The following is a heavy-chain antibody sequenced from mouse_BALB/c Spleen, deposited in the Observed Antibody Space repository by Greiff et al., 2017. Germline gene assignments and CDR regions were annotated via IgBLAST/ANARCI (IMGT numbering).Heavy chain of an antibody. D-gene: IGHD2-2*01. V-gene: IGHV5-9*03. CDR1: GFTFSSYT. J-gene: IGHJ2*01. CDR3: ARYGYYFDD. CDR2: ISSGGGNT. Sequence: EVQRVESGGGLVKPGGSLKLSCAASGFTFSSYTMSWVRQTPEKRLEWVATISSGGGNTYYPDSVKGRFTISRDNAKNNLYLQMSSLRSEDTALYYCARYGYYFDDWGQGTTLTVSS.